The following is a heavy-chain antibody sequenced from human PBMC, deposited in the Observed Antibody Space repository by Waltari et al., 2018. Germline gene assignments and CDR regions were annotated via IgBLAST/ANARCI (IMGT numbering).Heavy chain of an antibody. Sequence: QVQLVQSGAEVKKPGSSVKVSCKASGGPFSSYAISWVRQAPGHGLEWMGGIIPIFGTANYAQKFQGRVTITADKSTSTAYMELSSLRSEDTAVYYCARVSGGVVVVAATIAFDIWGQGTMVTVSS. CDR2: IIPIFGTA. CDR3: ARVSGGVVVVAATIAFDI. J-gene: IGHJ3*02. D-gene: IGHD2-15*01. CDR1: GGPFSSYA. V-gene: IGHV1-69*14.